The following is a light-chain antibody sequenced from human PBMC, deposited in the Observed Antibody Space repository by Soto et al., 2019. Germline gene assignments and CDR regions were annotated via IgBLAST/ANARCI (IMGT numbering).Light chain of an antibody. CDR3: QQYNNWPWT. CDR1: QSVSSN. Sequence: EIVMTQSPATLSVSPGERATLSCRASQSVSSNLAWYQQKPGQAPRLLIYGASTRATGSPARFSGSGSGTEFTLTISSLQSEDFAVYYCQQYNNWPWTVGQGNKVEI. CDR2: GAS. V-gene: IGKV3-15*01. J-gene: IGKJ1*01.